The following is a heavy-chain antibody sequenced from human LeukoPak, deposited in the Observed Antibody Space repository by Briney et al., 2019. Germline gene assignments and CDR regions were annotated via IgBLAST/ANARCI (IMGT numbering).Heavy chain of an antibody. CDR2: IKKKTEGGTT. Sequence: PGGSLRLSCGASGFSFSIAWMSWVRQAPGKGLEWVGRIKKKTEGGTTDYAAPVKGRFTISRDDSKNTLYLQMNSLKTEDTAVYYCTTAVGGTEDFDYWGQGTLVTVSS. J-gene: IGHJ4*02. D-gene: IGHD1-26*01. CDR1: GFSFSIAW. V-gene: IGHV3-15*01. CDR3: TTAVGGTEDFDY.